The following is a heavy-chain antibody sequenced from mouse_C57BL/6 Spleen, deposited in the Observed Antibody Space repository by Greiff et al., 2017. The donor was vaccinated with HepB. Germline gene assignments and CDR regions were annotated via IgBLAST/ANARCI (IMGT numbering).Heavy chain of an antibody. J-gene: IGHJ4*01. D-gene: IGHD2-2*01. Sequence: EVKLMESGEGLVKPGGSLKLSCAASGFTFSSYAMSWVRQTPEKRLEWVAYISSGGDYIYYADTVKGRFTISRDNARNTLYLQMSSLKSEDTAMYYCTRDATMVTTTNAMDYWGQGTSVTVSS. CDR2: ISSGGDYI. CDR3: TRDATMVTTTNAMDY. V-gene: IGHV5-9-1*02. CDR1: GFTFSSYA.